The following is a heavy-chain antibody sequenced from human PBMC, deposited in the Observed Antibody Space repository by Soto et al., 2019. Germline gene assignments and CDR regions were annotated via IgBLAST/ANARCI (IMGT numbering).Heavy chain of an antibody. V-gene: IGHV5-10-1*03. CDR1: GYSFTSYW. D-gene: IGHD3-10*01. Sequence: EVQLVQSGAEVKKPGESLRISCKGSGYSFTSYWISWVRQMPGKGLEWMGRIDPSDSYTNYSPSFQGHVTISADKSISTAYLQWSSLKASDTAMYYCASVGDGFGELLYYYGMDVWGQGTTVTVSS. CDR2: IDPSDSYT. J-gene: IGHJ6*02. CDR3: ASVGDGFGELLYYYGMDV.